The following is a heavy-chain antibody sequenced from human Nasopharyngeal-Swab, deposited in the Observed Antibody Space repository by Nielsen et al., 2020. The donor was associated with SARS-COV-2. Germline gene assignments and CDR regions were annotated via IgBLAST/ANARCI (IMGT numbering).Heavy chain of an antibody. J-gene: IGHJ4*02. Sequence: GESLKISCAASGFTFSSNYMSWVRQAPGKGLEWVSVIYSGGSTYYADSVKGRFTISRDNSKNTLYLQMNSLRAEDTAVYYCAREEMVGQWLERGYWGQGTLVTVSS. V-gene: IGHV3-66*01. CDR3: AREEMVGQWLERGY. CDR1: GFTFSSNY. CDR2: IYSGGST. D-gene: IGHD6-19*01.